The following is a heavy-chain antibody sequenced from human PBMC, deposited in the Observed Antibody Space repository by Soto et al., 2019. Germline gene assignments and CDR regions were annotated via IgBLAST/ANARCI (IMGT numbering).Heavy chain of an antibody. CDR3: AKDFTGYERGIYFFSGLEV. Sequence: EVQLVESGGGVVQPGGSLRLSCAASGFTFDDHTMHWVRQAPGKGLEWVSLISWDGSTTYYTDSVEGRFTISRDNSKNSLYLQMNSLRTEDTALYYCAKDFTGYERGIYFFSGLEVWGQGTTVIVSS. CDR1: GFTFDDHT. J-gene: IGHJ6*02. CDR2: ISWDGSTT. V-gene: IGHV3-43*01. D-gene: IGHD5-12*01.